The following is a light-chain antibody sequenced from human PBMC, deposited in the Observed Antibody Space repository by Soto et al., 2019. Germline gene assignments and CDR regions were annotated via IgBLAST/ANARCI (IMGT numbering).Light chain of an antibody. CDR1: QSVTAN. V-gene: IGKV3-11*01. CDR2: DAS. CDR3: QQRSNWPPALT. J-gene: IGKJ4*01. Sequence: EIVMTQSPATLSVSPGESATLSCRSSQSVTANLAWYQQKCGQAPRLLIYDASNRATGIPARFSGSGSGTDFTLTISSLEPEDFAVYYCQQRSNWPPALTFGGGTKVDIK.